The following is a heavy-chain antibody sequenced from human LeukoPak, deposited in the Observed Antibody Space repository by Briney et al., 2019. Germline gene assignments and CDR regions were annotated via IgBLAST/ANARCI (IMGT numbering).Heavy chain of an antibody. V-gene: IGHV3-7*03. CDR2: IKQDGSEK. Sequence: PGGSLRLSCAASGFTFSSYWMSWVRQAPGKGLEWVANIKQDGSEKYYVDSVKGRFTISRDNAKNSLYLQMNSLRAEDTAVYYCAGDIIAVDIAEYFQHWGQGTLVTVSS. D-gene: IGHD6-19*01. CDR1: GFTFSSYW. CDR3: AGDIIAVDIAEYFQH. J-gene: IGHJ1*01.